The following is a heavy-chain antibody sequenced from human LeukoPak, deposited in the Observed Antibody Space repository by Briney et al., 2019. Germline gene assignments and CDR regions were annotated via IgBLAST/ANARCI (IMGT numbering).Heavy chain of an antibody. CDR2: INHSGST. J-gene: IGHJ5*02. CDR1: GGSFSGYY. CDR3: ARLKAAYGGNFRISWFDP. Sequence: PSETLSLTCAVYGGSFSGYYWSWIRQPPGKGLEWIGEINHSGSTNYNPSLKSRVTISVDTSKNQFSLKLSSVTAADTAVYYCARLKAAYGGNFRISWFDPWGQGTLVTVSS. D-gene: IGHD4-23*01. V-gene: IGHV4-34*01.